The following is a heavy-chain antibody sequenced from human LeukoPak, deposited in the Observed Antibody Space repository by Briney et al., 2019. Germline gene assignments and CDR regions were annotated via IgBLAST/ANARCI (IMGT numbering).Heavy chain of an antibody. D-gene: IGHD4-23*01. CDR1: GFTFSSYA. CDR2: ISGSGGST. Sequence: GGSLRLSCAASGFTFSSYAMSWVRQAPGKGLEWVSAISGSGGSTYYADSVKGRFTISGDASKNTIYLQMNSLRAEDTAAYYCAKSGGNYLNYFDYWGQGTLVTVSS. V-gene: IGHV3-23*01. J-gene: IGHJ4*02. CDR3: AKSGGNYLNYFDY.